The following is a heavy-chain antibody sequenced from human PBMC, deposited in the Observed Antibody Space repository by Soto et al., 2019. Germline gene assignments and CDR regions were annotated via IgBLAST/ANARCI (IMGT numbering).Heavy chain of an antibody. CDR2: IFSSGST. V-gene: IGHV4-59*01. D-gene: IGHD2-2*01. J-gene: IGHJ4*02. Sequence: SETLSLTCTVSGDSISSFYWTWIRQPPGKGLEWVGYIFSSGSTNYNPSLKSRVTISVDTSENQFSLKLTSVTTADTAVYYCARVGYCSSTPCWPIGYFEYWGQGTLVTVSS. CDR3: ARVGYCSSTPCWPIGYFEY. CDR1: GDSISSFY.